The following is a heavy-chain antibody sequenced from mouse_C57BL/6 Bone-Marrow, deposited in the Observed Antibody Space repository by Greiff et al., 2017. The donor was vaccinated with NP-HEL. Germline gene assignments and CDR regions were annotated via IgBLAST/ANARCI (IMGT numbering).Heavy chain of an antibody. J-gene: IGHJ2*01. CDR1: GYTFTSYW. CDR2: INPSNGGT. D-gene: IGHD1-1*01. Sequence: QVQLQQSGTELVKPGASVKLSCKASGYTFTSYWMHWVKQRPGQGLEWIGNINPSNGGTNYNEKFKSKATLTVEKSSSTAYMQLSSLTSEDSAVYYCARRGLRSYYFDYWGQGTTLTVSA. V-gene: IGHV1-53*01. CDR3: ARRGLRSYYFDY.